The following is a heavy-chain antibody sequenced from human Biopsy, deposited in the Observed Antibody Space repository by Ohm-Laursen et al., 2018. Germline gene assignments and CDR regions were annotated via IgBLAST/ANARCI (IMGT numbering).Heavy chain of an antibody. CDR1: GFTFSSSA. V-gene: IGHV1-58*01. CDR3: AATSTLYYYYAMDV. J-gene: IGHJ6*02. CDR2: IVVGSGHT. Sequence: GSSVKVSCKASGFTFSSSAVQWVRQARGQRLEWIGWIVVGSGHTNYAQKFQERVTITRDMSTSTAYMELTSLRSDDTAEYYCAATSTLYYYYAMDVWDQGTTITVSS.